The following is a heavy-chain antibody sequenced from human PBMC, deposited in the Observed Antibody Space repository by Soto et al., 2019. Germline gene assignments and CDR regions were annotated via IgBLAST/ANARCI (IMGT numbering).Heavy chain of an antibody. CDR1: GFTFSGSA. CDR2: IRSKANSYAT. CDR3: TSLVYGDYSLYYYYYMDV. J-gene: IGHJ6*03. Sequence: PGGSLRLSCAASGFTFSGSAMHWVRQASGKGLEWFGRIRSKANSYATAYAASVKGRFTISRDDSKNTAYLQMNSLKTEDTAVYYCTSLVYGDYSLYYYYYMDVWGKGTTVTVSS. D-gene: IGHD4-17*01. V-gene: IGHV3-73*01.